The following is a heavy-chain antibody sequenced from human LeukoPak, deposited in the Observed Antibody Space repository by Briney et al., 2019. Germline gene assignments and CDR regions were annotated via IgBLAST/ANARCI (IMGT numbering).Heavy chain of an antibody. CDR1: GGSISSYY. CDR3: ARTPGGVAPFDY. V-gene: IGHV4-59*01. J-gene: IGHJ4*02. Sequence: SETPSLTCTVSGGSISSYYWSWIRQPPGKGLEWIGYIYYSGSTNYIPSLKSRVTLSVDTSKNQFSLKLSSVTAADTAVYYCARTPGGVAPFDYWGQGTLVTVSS. D-gene: IGHD3-16*01. CDR2: IYYSGST.